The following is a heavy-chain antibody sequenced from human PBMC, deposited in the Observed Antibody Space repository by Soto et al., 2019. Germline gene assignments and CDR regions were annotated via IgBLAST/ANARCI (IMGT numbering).Heavy chain of an antibody. CDR1: VFTFSSYA. D-gene: IGHD3-3*01. Sequence: GSLRLSCPASVFTFSSYAMHWVRQAPGKGLEYVSAISSNGGSTYYADSVKGRFTISRDNSKNTLYLQMSSLRAEDTAVYYCVKARRDYDFWSGEDRFDYWGQGTLVTVSS. V-gene: IGHV3-64D*06. J-gene: IGHJ4*02. CDR3: VKARRDYDFWSGEDRFDY. CDR2: ISSNGGST.